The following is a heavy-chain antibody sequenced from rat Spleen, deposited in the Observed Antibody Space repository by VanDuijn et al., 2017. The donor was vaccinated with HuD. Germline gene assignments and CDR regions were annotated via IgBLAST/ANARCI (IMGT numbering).Heavy chain of an antibody. CDR1: GFTFSNYY. V-gene: IGHV5-29*01. J-gene: IGHJ2*01. Sequence: EVQLVESGGDLVQPGRSLKLSCAASGFTFSNYYMAWVRQAPTKGLEWGATISYDGSSTYYRDSVKGRFTISRDNAKSTLYLQMDSLRSEDTATYYCARQNWPYYFDYWGQGVMVTVSS. D-gene: IGHD5-1*01. CDR2: ISYDGSST. CDR3: ARQNWPYYFDY.